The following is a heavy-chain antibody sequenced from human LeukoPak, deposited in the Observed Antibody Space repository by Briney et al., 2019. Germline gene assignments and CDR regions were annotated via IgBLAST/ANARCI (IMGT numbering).Heavy chain of an antibody. Sequence: ASVKVSCKASGYAFTSYGISWVRQASGQGLEWMGWISACNGNTNYAQKLQGRVTMTTDTSTSTAYMELRSLRSDDTAVYYCARDRSQLRPPYYYYGMDVWGQGTTVTVSS. CDR2: ISACNGNT. J-gene: IGHJ6*02. CDR3: ARDRSQLRPPYYYYGMDV. V-gene: IGHV1-18*01. CDR1: GYAFTSYG. D-gene: IGHD2-2*01.